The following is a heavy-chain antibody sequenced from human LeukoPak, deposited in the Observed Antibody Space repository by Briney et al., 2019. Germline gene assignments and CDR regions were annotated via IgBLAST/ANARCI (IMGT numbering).Heavy chain of an antibody. Sequence: GGSLRLSCTASGFTFTNYGMHWVRQAPGKGLEWVALIWNDGNNKFYADSVKGRFTISRDNSKNTLYLQMNSLRAEDTAVYYCAKDQGGHCSGYSRNFFDHWGQGTLVTVSS. J-gene: IGHJ4*02. CDR3: AKDQGGHCSGYSRNFFDH. CDR1: GFTFTNYG. D-gene: IGHD2-15*01. V-gene: IGHV3-33*06. CDR2: IWNDGNNK.